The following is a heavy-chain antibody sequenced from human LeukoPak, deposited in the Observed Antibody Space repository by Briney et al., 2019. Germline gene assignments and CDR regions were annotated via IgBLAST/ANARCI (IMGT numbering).Heavy chain of an antibody. Sequence: GRSLRLSCAASGFTFSTYGMHWVRQAPGKGLEWVAVIWSDGSNKYYADSVKGRFTISRDNSKNTLYLQMNSLKAEDTAVYYCARRRYSVYDFDYWGQGTLVTVSS. J-gene: IGHJ4*02. CDR2: IWSDGSNK. V-gene: IGHV3-33*01. D-gene: IGHD5/OR15-5a*01. CDR3: ARRRYSVYDFDY. CDR1: GFTFSTYG.